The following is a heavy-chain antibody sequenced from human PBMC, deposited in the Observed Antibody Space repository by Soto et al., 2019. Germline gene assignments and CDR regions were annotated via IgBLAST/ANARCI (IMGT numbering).Heavy chain of an antibody. CDR1: EGTFRSCA. CDR2: IIPIFVTA. V-gene: IGHV1-69*13. J-gene: IGHJ5*02. CDR3: ARDCGGYCYAGFDNWLDP. Sequence: SVKVSCKASEGTFRSCAVSWVRQAPGEGLEWMGGIIPIFVTANYAQKFQGRVTITADESTSTAYMELSSLRSEDTAVYYCARDCGGYCYAGFDNWLDPWGQRPLVTVSS. D-gene: IGHD2-21*02.